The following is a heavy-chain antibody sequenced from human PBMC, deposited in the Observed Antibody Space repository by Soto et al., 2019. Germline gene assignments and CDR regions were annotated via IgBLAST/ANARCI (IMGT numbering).Heavy chain of an antibody. CDR1: GFTFSDHY. D-gene: IGHD6-6*01. CDR3: AREWRSYVSSSYPFPSYYYSSGMDV. Sequence: EVQLVESGGGLVQPGGSLRLSCAASGFTFSDHYMDWVRQAPGKGLEWVGRTRNKANSYSTEYAASVKGRFTISRDDSKNSLYLQMNSLKTDDTALYYCAREWRSYVSSSYPFPSYYYSSGMDVSGQGTTVTVSS. V-gene: IGHV3-72*01. CDR2: TRNKANSYST. J-gene: IGHJ6*02.